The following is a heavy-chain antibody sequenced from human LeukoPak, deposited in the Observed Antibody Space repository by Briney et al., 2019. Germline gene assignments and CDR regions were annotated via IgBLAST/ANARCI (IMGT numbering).Heavy chain of an antibody. CDR1: TFTFSDYY. V-gene: IGHV3-7*01. CDR3: ARHRSSFGVVIMGAFDM. J-gene: IGHJ3*02. Sequence: GGSLRLSCAASTFTFSDYYMTWVRQAPGKGPEWVAYMNQFGTEIKYLDSVKGRFTISRDNAKNSLYLWMTSLTADDTAVYYCARHRSSFGVVIMGAFDMWGQGTMVTVSS. D-gene: IGHD3-3*01. CDR2: MNQFGTEI.